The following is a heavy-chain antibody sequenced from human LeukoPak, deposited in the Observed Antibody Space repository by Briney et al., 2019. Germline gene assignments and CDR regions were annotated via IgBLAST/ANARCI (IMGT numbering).Heavy chain of an antibody. Sequence: PSETLSLTCTVSGGSISSSSYYWGWIRQPPGKGLEWIGSIYYSGSTYYNPSLKSRVTISVDTSKNQFSLKLSSVTAADTAVYYCARHGRNLQHQWLSRGGYFDYWGQGTLVTVSS. CDR1: GGSISSSSYY. J-gene: IGHJ4*02. CDR2: IYYSGST. CDR3: ARHGRNLQHQWLSRGGYFDY. V-gene: IGHV4-39*01. D-gene: IGHD3-22*01.